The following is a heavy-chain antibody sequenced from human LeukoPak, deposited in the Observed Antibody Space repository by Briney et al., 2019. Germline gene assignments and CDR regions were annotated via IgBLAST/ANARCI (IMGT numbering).Heavy chain of an antibody. Sequence: SETLSLTCTVSVGSISIGDYYWGWIRQPPGKGLEWIGYIYYSGSTYYNPSLKSRVTISVDTSKNQFSLKLSSVTAADTAVYYCATISYYYGSGSYWDSYGMDVWGQGTTVTVSS. V-gene: IGHV4-30-4*01. CDR1: VGSISIGDYY. CDR2: IYYSGST. CDR3: ATISYYYGSGSYWDSYGMDV. D-gene: IGHD3-10*01. J-gene: IGHJ6*02.